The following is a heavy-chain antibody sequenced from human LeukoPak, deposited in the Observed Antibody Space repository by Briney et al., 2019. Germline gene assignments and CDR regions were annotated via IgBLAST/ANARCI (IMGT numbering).Heavy chain of an antibody. J-gene: IGHJ4*02. CDR2: IKQDGSEK. D-gene: IGHD2-15*01. Sequence: GGSLRLSRAVSGFTFSSYWMTWVRQAPGKGLEWVANIKQDGSEKYYVDSMKGRFTISRDNAENSLYLQMHSLRAEDTAVYYCARGRYCSGGSCQRLDYWGQGTLVTVSS. V-gene: IGHV3-7*01. CDR1: GFTFSSYW. CDR3: ARGRYCSGGSCQRLDY.